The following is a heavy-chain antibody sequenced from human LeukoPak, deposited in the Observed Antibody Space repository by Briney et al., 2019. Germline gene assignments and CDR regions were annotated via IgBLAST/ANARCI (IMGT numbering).Heavy chain of an antibody. V-gene: IGHV3-23*01. CDR2: MSGSGGNT. CDR1: GFTFSSHW. CDR3: AKMGGYDFWSGYSAYYYYYMDV. Sequence: GGSLRLSCAASGFTFSSHWMSWVRQAPGKGLEWVSGMSGSGGNTYYADSVKGRFTISRDNSKNTLFLQMNSLRAEDTAVYYCAKMGGYDFWSGYSAYYYYYMDVWGKGTTVTVSS. J-gene: IGHJ6*03. D-gene: IGHD3-3*01.